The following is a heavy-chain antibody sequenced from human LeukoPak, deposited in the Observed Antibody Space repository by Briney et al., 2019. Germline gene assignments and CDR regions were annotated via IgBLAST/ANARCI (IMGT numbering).Heavy chain of an antibody. CDR3: ARQTGSGLFILP. D-gene: IGHD3/OR15-3a*01. J-gene: IGHJ4*02. V-gene: IGHV4-34*01. CDR2: IYYSGNT. CDR1: GGSFSGHY. Sequence: PSETLSLTCAVYGGSFSGHYWTWIRQPPGKGLEWIGSIYYSGNTYYNASLKSQVSISIDTSKNQFSLRLTSVTAADTAVYYCARQTGSGLFILPGGQGTLVTVSS.